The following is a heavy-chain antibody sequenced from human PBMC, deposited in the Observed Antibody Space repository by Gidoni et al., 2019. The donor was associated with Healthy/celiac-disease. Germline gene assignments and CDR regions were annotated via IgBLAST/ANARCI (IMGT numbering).Heavy chain of an antibody. D-gene: IGHD3-10*01. J-gene: IGHJ3*02. Sequence: EVQLVQSGAEVKKPGESLKISCKGSGYSFTSYWIGWVRQMPGKGLEWMGIIYPGDSDTRYSPSFQGQVTISADKSISTAYLQWSSLKASDTAMYYCARHQYYYGSGRTDLGDAFDIWGQGTMVTVSS. CDR3: ARHQYYYGSGRTDLGDAFDI. CDR2: IYPGDSDT. CDR1: GYSFTSYW. V-gene: IGHV5-51*01.